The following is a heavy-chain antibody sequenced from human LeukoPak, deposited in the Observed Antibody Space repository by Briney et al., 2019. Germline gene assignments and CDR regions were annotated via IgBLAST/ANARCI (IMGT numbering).Heavy chain of an antibody. CDR2: IYTSGST. J-gene: IGHJ6*03. D-gene: IGHD2-2*01. Sequence: SETLSLTCTVSGGSISSYYWSWIRQPPGKGLEWIGYIYTSGSTNYNPSLKSRVTILVDTSKNQFSLKLSSVTAADTAVYYCARRNIGIVVVPAAIIPYYYYYMDVWGKGTTVTVSS. CDR1: GGSISSYY. CDR3: ARRNIGIVVVPAAIIPYYYYYMDV. V-gene: IGHV4-4*09.